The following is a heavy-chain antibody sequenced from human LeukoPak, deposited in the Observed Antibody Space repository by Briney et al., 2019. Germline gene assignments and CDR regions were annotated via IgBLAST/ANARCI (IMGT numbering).Heavy chain of an antibody. V-gene: IGHV4-59*01. CDR2: IYYSGST. CDR3: ARDKAGYNDY. D-gene: IGHD5-24*01. CDR1: GGSISSYY. J-gene: IGHJ4*02. Sequence: PSETLSLTCTVSGGSISSYYWSWIRQPPGKGLEWIGYIYYSGSTTYNPSLKSRVSISVDTSKNQFSLRLSSVTAADTAVCYCARDKAGYNDYWGQGTLVTVSS.